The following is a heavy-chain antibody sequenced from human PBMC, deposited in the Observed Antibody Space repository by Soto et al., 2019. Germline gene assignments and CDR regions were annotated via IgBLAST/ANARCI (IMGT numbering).Heavy chain of an antibody. V-gene: IGHV1-2*02. CDR1: GYIFTAYY. CDR2: INPNSGGT. J-gene: IGHJ3*02. D-gene: IGHD2-8*01. CDR3: ASPRGVYGAYDM. Sequence: QVQLVQSGAEVKKPGASVKVSCKASGYIFTAYYIHWVRQAPGQGLEWMGWINPNSGGTNYAQKFQGRVTMTRDTSISTAYLELSRVRSDDTAVYYCASPRGVYGAYDMWGQGTMGTVSP.